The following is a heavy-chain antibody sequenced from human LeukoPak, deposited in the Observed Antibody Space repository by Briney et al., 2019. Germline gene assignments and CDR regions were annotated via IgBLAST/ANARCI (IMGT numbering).Heavy chain of an antibody. CDR3: ATSSGGSYFGMDV. CDR1: GYSFSSQW. Sequence: EESLKISCKGSGYSFSSQWIGWVRQMPGKGLEWMGIIYPGDSDTRYSPSFQGRVTISADKSISTAYLQWSSLKASDTAMFYCATSSGGSYFGMDVWGQGTPVTVSS. D-gene: IGHD6-25*01. CDR2: IYPGDSDT. J-gene: IGHJ6*02. V-gene: IGHV5-51*01.